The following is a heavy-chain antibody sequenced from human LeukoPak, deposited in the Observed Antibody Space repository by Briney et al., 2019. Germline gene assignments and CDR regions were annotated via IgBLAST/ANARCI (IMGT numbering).Heavy chain of an antibody. J-gene: IGHJ4*02. D-gene: IGHD3-10*01. CDR2: IYYGGST. CDR1: GGSISSSPYY. CDR3: ARRGPSGRSLDY. V-gene: IGHV4-39*01. Sequence: SETLSLTCTVSGGSISSSPYYWGWIRQPPGKGLEWIGNIYYGGSTYYNPSLKTRVTISVDTSKNQFSLELSSVTAADTAVYYCARRGPSGRSLDYWGQGTLVTVSS.